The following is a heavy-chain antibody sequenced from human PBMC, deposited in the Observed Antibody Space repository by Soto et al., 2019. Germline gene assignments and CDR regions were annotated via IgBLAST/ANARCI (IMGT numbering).Heavy chain of an antibody. CDR2: INSDGSST. CDR3: ARPAEVLRFLVKDPGMYYYYYRDV. J-gene: IGHJ6*03. CDR1: GFTFSSYW. V-gene: IGHV3-74*01. D-gene: IGHD3-3*01. Sequence: EVQLVESGGGLVQPGGSLRLSCAASGFTFSSYWMHWVRQAPGKGLVWVSRINSDGSSTSYADSVKGRFTISRDNVENMLYLQMNSLRAEDTAVYYCARPAEVLRFLVKDPGMYYYYYRDVWGKGTTVTVSS.